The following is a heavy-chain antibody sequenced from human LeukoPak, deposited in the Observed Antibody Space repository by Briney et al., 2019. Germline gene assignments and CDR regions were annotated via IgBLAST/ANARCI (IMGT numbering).Heavy chain of an antibody. V-gene: IGHV4-4*07. D-gene: IGHD3-16*02. CDR1: GVSMTSDY. J-gene: IGHJ6*03. Sequence: SETLSLTCSVSGVSMTSDYWNWIRQPAGKGLEWIGRIFTSGSTNYNPSLKNRVTMSVDTSKNQFSLKLSSVTAADTAVCYCARGAGGIIGYYYYYMDVWGKGTTVTVSS. CDR2: IFTSGST. CDR3: ARGAGGIIGYYYYYMDV.